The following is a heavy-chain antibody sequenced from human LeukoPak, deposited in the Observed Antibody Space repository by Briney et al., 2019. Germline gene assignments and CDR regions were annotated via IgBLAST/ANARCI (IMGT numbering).Heavy chain of an antibody. CDR3: ARWATGGRRIFDY. V-gene: IGHV4-34*01. CDR2: INHSGST. D-gene: IGHD2/OR15-2a*01. Sequence: PSETLSLTCSVSGGSISSYYWSWIRQPPGKGLEWIGEINHSGSTNYNPSLKSRVTISVDTSKNQFSLKLSSVTAADTAVYYCARWATGGRRIFDYWGQGTLVTVSS. J-gene: IGHJ4*02. CDR1: GGSISSYY.